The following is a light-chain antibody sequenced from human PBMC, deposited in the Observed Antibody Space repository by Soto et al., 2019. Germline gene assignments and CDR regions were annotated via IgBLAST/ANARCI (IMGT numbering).Light chain of an antibody. CDR3: QQYDSYPLT. J-gene: IGKJ4*01. Sequence: DIQMTQSPSTLYASVGDRVTITCRASQSISSWLAWYQQKPGKAPNLLIYKTSSLESGVPSRFSGSGSGTEFTLTVNSLQPDDFATYYCQQYDSYPLTFGGGTQVAIK. CDR1: QSISSW. V-gene: IGKV1-5*03. CDR2: KTS.